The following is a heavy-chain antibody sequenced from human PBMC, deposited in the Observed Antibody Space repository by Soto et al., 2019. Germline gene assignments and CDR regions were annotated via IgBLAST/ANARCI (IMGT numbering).Heavy chain of an antibody. V-gene: IGHV1-18*01. Sequence: QVQLVQSGAEVKKPGASVKVSCKASGYTFTSYGISWVRQAPGQGLEWMGWISAYNGNTNYAQKLQGRVTMTTDTSTSTVYMELMRLRSEDTAVYYCARGGAQGYCSGGSCQPISGWFDPWGQGTLVTVSS. J-gene: IGHJ5*02. CDR1: GYTFTSYG. CDR2: ISAYNGNT. D-gene: IGHD2-15*01. CDR3: ARGGAQGYCSGGSCQPISGWFDP.